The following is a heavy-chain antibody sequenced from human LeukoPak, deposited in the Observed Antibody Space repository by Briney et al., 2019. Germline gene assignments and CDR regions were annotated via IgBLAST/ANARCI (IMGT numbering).Heavy chain of an antibody. CDR2: IYHSGHT. CDR1: GASISSDY. D-gene: IGHD2-15*01. Sequence: SETLSLTCTVSGASISSDYWSWIRQPPGKGLEWIGYIYHSGHTMSNPSLKSRVTISIDTSNNQFSLKLSSVTAADTAVYYCARLSGGSWYDAFDIWGQGTMVTVSS. J-gene: IGHJ3*02. CDR3: ARLSGGSWYDAFDI. V-gene: IGHV4-59*08.